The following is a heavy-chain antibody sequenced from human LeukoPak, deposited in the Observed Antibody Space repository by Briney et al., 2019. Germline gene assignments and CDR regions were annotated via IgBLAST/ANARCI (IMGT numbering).Heavy chain of an antibody. Sequence: ASVKVSCKASGGTFSSCAISWVRQAPGQGLEWMGGIIPIFGTANYAQKFQGRVTITADESTSTAYMELSSLRSEDTAVYYCASSVAGYSSSWSYYFDYWGQGTLVTVSS. D-gene: IGHD6-13*01. J-gene: IGHJ4*02. CDR2: IIPIFGTA. CDR1: GGTFSSCA. V-gene: IGHV1-69*13. CDR3: ASSVAGYSSSWSYYFDY.